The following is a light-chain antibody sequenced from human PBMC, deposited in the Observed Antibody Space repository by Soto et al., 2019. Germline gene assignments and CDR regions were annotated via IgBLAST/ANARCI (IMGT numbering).Light chain of an antibody. CDR3: QRRSNWLT. J-gene: IGKJ4*01. CDR1: QSVSSY. CDR2: DAS. Sequence: EIVLTQSPATLSLSPGERATLSCRASQSVSSYLAWYQQKPGRAPRLLIYDASNRATGIPARFSGSGSGTDFTLTISSLEPEDFAVYYCQRRSNWLTFGGGTKVEIK. V-gene: IGKV3-11*01.